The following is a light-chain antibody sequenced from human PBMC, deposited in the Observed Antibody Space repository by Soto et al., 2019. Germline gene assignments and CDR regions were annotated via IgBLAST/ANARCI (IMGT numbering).Light chain of an antibody. J-gene: IGKJ4*01. CDR2: DAS. Sequence: DIQMTQSPSSLSASVGDRVTITCLASQGISTYLAWYQQRPGKAPKLLIYDASTLQSGVPSRFSGSRSGTEFTLTISSLQPEDFATYYCQQLNGYVALTFGGGTKVDIK. CDR1: QGISTY. CDR3: QQLNGYVALT. V-gene: IGKV1-9*01.